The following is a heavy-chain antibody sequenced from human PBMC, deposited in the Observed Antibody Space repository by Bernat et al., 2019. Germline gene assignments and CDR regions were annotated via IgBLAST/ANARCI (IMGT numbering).Heavy chain of an antibody. D-gene: IGHD2-2*01. CDR2: IYYSGST. J-gene: IGHJ5*02. CDR1: GGSISSSSYY. V-gene: IGHV4-39*01. Sequence: QLQLQESGPGLVKPSETLSLTCTVSGGSISSSSYYWGWIRQPPGKGLEWIGSIYYSGSTYYNPSLKSRVTISVDTSKNQFSLKLSSVTAADTAVYYCAAFVPAAMRGWFDPWGQGTLVTVSS. CDR3: AAFVPAAMRGWFDP.